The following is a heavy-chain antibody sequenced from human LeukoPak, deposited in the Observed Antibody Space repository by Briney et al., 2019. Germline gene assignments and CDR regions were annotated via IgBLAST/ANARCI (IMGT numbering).Heavy chain of an antibody. D-gene: IGHD6-13*01. CDR3: AGGYSSSWYYYYGMDV. V-gene: IGHV1-69*06. Sequence: SVKVSCKASGGNFSSYAISWVRQAPGQGLEWMGAIIPIFGTANYAQKFQGRVTITADKSTSTAYMELSSLRSEDTAVYYCAGGYSSSWYYYYGMDVWGKGTTVTVSS. J-gene: IGHJ6*04. CDR2: IIPIFGTA. CDR1: GGNFSSYA.